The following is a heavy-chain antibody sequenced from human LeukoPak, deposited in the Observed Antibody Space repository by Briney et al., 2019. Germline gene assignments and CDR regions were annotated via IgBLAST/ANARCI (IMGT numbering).Heavy chain of an antibody. V-gene: IGHV3-74*01. CDR2: IDSDGSST. D-gene: IGHD3-10*01. J-gene: IGHJ2*01. CDR1: GFTFNNYW. CDR3: ARDAILYFGDVGYFDL. Sequence: GGSLKLSCEASGFTFNNYWMHWVRQVPGEGLVWVSHIDSDGSSTSYADSVKGRFIVSRDNAKNTLYLVMSNLRAEDTAVYYCARDAILYFGDVGYFDLWGRGTRVTVSS.